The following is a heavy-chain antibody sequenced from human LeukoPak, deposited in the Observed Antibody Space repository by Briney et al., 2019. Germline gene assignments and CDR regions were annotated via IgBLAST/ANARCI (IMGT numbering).Heavy chain of an antibody. D-gene: IGHD6-13*01. CDR3: ARVRGSSWTGRWFDP. V-gene: IGHV3-66*01. CDR1: GFTVSSNY. Sequence: PGGSLRLSCAASGFTVSSNYMSWVRQAPGKGLEWVSVIYSGGSTYYADSVKGRFTISRDNSKNTLYLQMNSLRAEDTAVYYCARVRGSSWTGRWFDPWGQGTLVTVSS. CDR2: IYSGGST. J-gene: IGHJ5*02.